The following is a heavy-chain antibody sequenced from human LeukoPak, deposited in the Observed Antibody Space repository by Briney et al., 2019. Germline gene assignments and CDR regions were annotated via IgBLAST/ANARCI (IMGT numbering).Heavy chain of an antibody. CDR1: GGSFSGYY. Sequence: SETLSLTCTVYGGSFSGYYWSWIRQPPGKGLEWIGEINHSGSTNYNPSLKSRVTISVDTSKNQFSLKLSSVTAADTAVYYCASHHYDFWSGYYIDYWGQGTLVTVSS. V-gene: IGHV4-34*01. D-gene: IGHD3-3*01. J-gene: IGHJ4*02. CDR2: INHSGST. CDR3: ASHHYDFWSGYYIDY.